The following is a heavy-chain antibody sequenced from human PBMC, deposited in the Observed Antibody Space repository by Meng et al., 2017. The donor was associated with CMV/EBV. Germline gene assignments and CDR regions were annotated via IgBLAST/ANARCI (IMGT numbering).Heavy chain of an antibody. V-gene: IGHV1-18*04. D-gene: IGHD5-18*01. J-gene: IGHJ4*02. CDR2: ISAYNGNT. Sequence: ASAKVSCKASGYTFTSYGISWVRQAPGQGLEWMGWISAYNGNTNYAQKLKGRVTMTTDTSTSTAYMKLRSLRSDDTAVYYCTRGYSYGSLFDYWGQGTLVTVSS. CDR3: TRGYSYGSLFDY. CDR1: GYTFTSYG.